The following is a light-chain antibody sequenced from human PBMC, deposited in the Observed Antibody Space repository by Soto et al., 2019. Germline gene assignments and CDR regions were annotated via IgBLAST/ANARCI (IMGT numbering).Light chain of an antibody. CDR3: SSYTDRSTNTWV. Sequence: QSALTQPASVSGSPGQSITISCTGTSSDVGAYNYVSWYQQHPGKAPKLMIYEVSNRLSGVSNRFSGSKSGNTASLTISGLQAEDEADYYCSSYTDRSTNTWVFGGGTKLTVL. V-gene: IGLV2-14*01. CDR2: EVS. J-gene: IGLJ3*02. CDR1: SSDVGAYNY.